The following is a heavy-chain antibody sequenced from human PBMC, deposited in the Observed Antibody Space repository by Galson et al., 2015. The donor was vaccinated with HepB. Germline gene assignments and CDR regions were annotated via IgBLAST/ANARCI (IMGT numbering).Heavy chain of an antibody. J-gene: IGHJ6*02. CDR1: GYTFTNNG. CDR2: ISVHNGKT. Sequence: SVKVSCKASGYTFTNNGINWVRQAVGQGLEWMGWISVHNGKTNFAQKYQGRLIMTRDTSTSTAYMELRSLTSDDTAVYYCASPLTCGNSSCWMEDGMDVWGQGTTVTVSS. CDR3: ASPLTCGNSSCWMEDGMDV. V-gene: IGHV1-18*04. D-gene: IGHD2/OR15-2a*01.